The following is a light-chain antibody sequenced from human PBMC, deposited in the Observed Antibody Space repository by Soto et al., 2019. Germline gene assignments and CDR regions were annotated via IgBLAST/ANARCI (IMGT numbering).Light chain of an antibody. CDR1: SSDVSGYNY. CDR3: ASYTTSSTYV. Sequence: RSSVSGSPSQTNTNYCKRKSSDVSGYNYVSWYQQHPGKAPKLMIYDVSNRPSGVSDRFSGSKSGNTASLTISGLQIEDEADYYCASYTTSSTYVFGTGSKVTVL. V-gene: IGLV2-14*01. J-gene: IGLJ1*01. CDR2: DVS.